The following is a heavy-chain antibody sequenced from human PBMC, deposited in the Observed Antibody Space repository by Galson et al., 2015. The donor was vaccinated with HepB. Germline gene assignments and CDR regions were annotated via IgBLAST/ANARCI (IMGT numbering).Heavy chain of an antibody. CDR3: ARGSSRAEETDL. CDR2: ISYDGSNK. D-gene: IGHD6-6*01. CDR1: GFTFSSYV. V-gene: IGHV3-30*04. J-gene: IGHJ2*01. Sequence: SLRLSCAASGFTFSSYVMHWVRQAPGKGLEWVAVISYDGSNKYYADSVKGRFTISRDNSKNTLYLQMNSLRAEDTAVYYCARGSSRAEETDLWGRGTLVTVSS.